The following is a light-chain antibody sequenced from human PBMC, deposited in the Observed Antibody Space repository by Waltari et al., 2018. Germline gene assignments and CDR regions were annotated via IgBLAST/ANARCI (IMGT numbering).Light chain of an antibody. V-gene: IGLV2-23*02. Sequence: QSALTQPASVSGSPGQSITVSCTGTSRDVGRYKLVSLYQQHPGKAPKLIIYEVSERPSGVSDRFSGSKSGNTASLTISGLQAEDEGDYYCCSFAGSSISMVFGGGTKLTVL. CDR1: SRDVGRYKL. CDR2: EVS. CDR3: CSFAGSSISMV. J-gene: IGLJ2*01.